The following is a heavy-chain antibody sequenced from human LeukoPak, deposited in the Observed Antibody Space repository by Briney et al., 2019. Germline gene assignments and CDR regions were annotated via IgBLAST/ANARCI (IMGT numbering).Heavy chain of an antibody. V-gene: IGHV4-59*01. CDR2: IYYSGST. CDR3: ARDSLSLGWFDP. CDR1: GGSIRSCD. Sequence: SQTPALNCTVSGGSIRSCDRCWSRQLPGPPLHWIGYIYYSGSTNYNPSLKSRVTISVDTSKNQFSLKLSSVTAADTAVYYCARDSLSLGWFDPWGQGTLVTVSS. J-gene: IGHJ5*02.